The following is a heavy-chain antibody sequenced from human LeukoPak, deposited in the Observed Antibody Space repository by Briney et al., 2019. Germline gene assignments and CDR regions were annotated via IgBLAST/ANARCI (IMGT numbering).Heavy chain of an antibody. J-gene: IGHJ5*02. V-gene: IGHV3-23*01. CDR1: GFTFSSYA. Sequence: GGSLRLSCAASGFTFSSYAMSWVRQAPGKGLEWVSAISGSGGSTYYADSVKGRFTVSRDNSKNTLYLQMNSLRAEDTAVYYCAKDRPNYDILTGYYTAWGQGTLVTVPS. D-gene: IGHD3-9*01. CDR3: AKDRPNYDILTGYYTA. CDR2: ISGSGGST.